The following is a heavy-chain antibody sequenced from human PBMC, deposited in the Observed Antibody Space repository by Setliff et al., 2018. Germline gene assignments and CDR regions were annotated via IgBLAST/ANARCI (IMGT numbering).Heavy chain of an antibody. CDR3: ARQPEGGYYDSSGYYGMAPYYFDY. Sequence: SETLSLTCAVSGYSTSSGYYWGWIRQPPGKGLEWIGSIYHSGSTYYNPSLKSRVTISVDTSKNQFSLKLSSVTAADTAVYYCARQPEGGYYDSSGYYGMAPYYFDYWGQGTLVTVSS. J-gene: IGHJ4*02. V-gene: IGHV4-38-2*01. CDR1: GYSTSSGYY. CDR2: IYHSGST. D-gene: IGHD3-22*01.